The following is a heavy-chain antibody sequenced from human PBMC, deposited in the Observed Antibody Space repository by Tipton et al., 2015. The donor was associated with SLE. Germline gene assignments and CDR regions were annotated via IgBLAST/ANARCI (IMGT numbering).Heavy chain of an antibody. CDR2: IKQDGSEK. D-gene: IGHD6-25*01. CDR1: GFTFSSYW. V-gene: IGHV3-7*01. J-gene: IGHJ4*02. CDR3: ARGLGRLPGYLDY. Sequence: SLRLSCAASGFTFSSYWMSWVRQAPGKGLEWVANIKQDGSEKYYVDSVKGRFTISRDNAKNSLYLQMNSLRAEDTAVYYCARGLGRLPGYLDYWGQGTLVTVSS.